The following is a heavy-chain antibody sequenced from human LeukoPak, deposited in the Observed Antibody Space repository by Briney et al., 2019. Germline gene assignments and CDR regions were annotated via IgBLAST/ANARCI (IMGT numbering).Heavy chain of an antibody. J-gene: IGHJ4*02. CDR3: ARDHRGSNY. D-gene: IGHD3-10*01. CDR2: ISSSSSYI. V-gene: IGHV3-21*01. Sequence: GGSLRLSCAVSGFTFRNYAMNWVRQAPGKGLEWVSSISSSSSYIYYADSVKGRFTISRDNAKNSLYLQMNSLRAEDTAVYYCARDHRGSNYWGQGTLVTVSS. CDR1: GFTFRNYA.